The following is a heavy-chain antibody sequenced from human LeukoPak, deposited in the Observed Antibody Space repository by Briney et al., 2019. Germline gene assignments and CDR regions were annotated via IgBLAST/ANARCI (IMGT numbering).Heavy chain of an antibody. CDR1: GGSISSSSYY. CDR2: IYYSGST. Sequence: PSETLSLTCTVSGGSISSSSYYWGWIRQPPGKGLEWIGSIYYSGSTYYNPSLKGRVTISVDTSKNQFSLKLSSVTAADTAVYYCARSYSSSWYDYWGQGTLVTVSS. D-gene: IGHD6-13*01. J-gene: IGHJ4*02. V-gene: IGHV4-39*07. CDR3: ARSYSSSWYDY.